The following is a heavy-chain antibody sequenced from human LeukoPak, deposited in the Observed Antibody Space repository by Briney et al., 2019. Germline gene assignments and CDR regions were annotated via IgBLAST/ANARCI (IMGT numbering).Heavy chain of an antibody. CDR2: ISSGSRTI. V-gene: IGHV3-48*01. D-gene: IGHD6-13*01. Sequence: GGSLRLSCAASRFTFSSYSMNWVRQAPGKGLEWVSYISSGSRTIYYADSVKGRFTISRDNAKNSVYLQMNSLRAEDTAIYYCARERGYSSSCYTFWGQGTLVTVSS. CDR1: RFTFSSYS. J-gene: IGHJ4*02. CDR3: ARERGYSSSCYTF.